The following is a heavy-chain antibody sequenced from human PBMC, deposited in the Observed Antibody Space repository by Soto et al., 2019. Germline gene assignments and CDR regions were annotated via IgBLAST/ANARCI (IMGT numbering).Heavy chain of an antibody. CDR1: GGPFSNDI. CDR2: IIPLLNIA. V-gene: IGHV1-69*04. J-gene: IGHJ4*02. D-gene: IGHD5-12*01. Sequence: SVKVSCKASGGPFSNDIITWVRQAPGQGLEWMGRIIPLLNIANYAQKFQGRVTITADRSTGTAYMELNSLRSEDTAVYYCARDSPIGSTFSGYDAIDYWGQGTRVTVSS. CDR3: ARDSPIGSTFSGYDAIDY.